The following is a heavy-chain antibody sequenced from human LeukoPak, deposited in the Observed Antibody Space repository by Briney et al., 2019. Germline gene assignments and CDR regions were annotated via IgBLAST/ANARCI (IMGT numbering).Heavy chain of an antibody. CDR2: ISTTGGTT. CDR1: GFTFSGYY. Sequence: GGSLRLSCAASGFTFSGYYMSWVRQAPGRGLEWVSAISTTGGTTYYADSVRGRFTISRDNSRNTLYLQMNSLRAEDTAIYYCAKNGDRGAYCSGGTCYPYYYYYMDVWGKGTTVTISS. V-gene: IGHV3-23*01. J-gene: IGHJ6*03. CDR3: AKNGDRGAYCSGGTCYPYYYYYMDV. D-gene: IGHD2-15*01.